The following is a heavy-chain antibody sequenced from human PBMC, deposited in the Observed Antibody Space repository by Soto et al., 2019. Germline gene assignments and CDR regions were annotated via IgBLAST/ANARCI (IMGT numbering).Heavy chain of an antibody. J-gene: IGHJ4*02. Sequence: SETLCLTCTVAGGSLSSYDGSWLRPPPGKGLERIGYIYYSGSTNYNPSLKSRVTISVNTSKNQFSLKLTSVTAADTALYYCAKWHDSTGYTYGYGFFDSWGQGTLVTVSS. CDR3: AKWHDSTGYTYGYGFFDS. CDR2: IYYSGST. V-gene: IGHV4-59*01. D-gene: IGHD5-18*01. CDR1: GGSLSSYD.